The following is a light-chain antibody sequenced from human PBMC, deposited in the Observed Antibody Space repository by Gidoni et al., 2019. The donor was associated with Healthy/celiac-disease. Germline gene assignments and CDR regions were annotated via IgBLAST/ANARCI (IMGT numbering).Light chain of an antibody. CDR2: YNN. CDR3: GTWDSSLSVWV. J-gene: IGLJ3*02. CDR1: RSTIGNNY. Sequence: QSVLTHPPSVSAAPGQKATLSCSGSRSTIGNNYVSWSQQLPGTAPKLLIYYNNKRPSGIPDRFSGSKSGTSATLGITGLQTGDEADYYCGTWDSSLSVWVFGGGTKLTVL. V-gene: IGLV1-51*01.